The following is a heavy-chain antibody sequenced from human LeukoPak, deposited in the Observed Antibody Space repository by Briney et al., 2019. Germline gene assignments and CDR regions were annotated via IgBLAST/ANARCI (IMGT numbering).Heavy chain of an antibody. V-gene: IGHV3-21*01. D-gene: IGHD3-9*01. J-gene: IGHJ4*02. Sequence: GGSLRLSCAASGFTFSSYSMNWVGQAPGKGLEWVSSISSSSSYIYYADSVKGRFTISRDNAKNSLYLQMNSLRAEDTAVYYCARDQAWLSRSFDYRGQGTLVTVSS. CDR3: ARDQAWLSRSFDY. CDR2: ISSSSSYI. CDR1: GFTFSSYS.